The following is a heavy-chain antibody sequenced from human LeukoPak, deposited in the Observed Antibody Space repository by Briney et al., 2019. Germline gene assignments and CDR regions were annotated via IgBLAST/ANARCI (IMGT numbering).Heavy chain of an antibody. CDR3: AREEHRLAEAGTSAFDL. J-gene: IGHJ3*01. Sequence: GGSLRLSCVASGFTFSENWMHWVRQAPGKGLAWVSHINRDGGLTNYADSVKGRLTVSRDNARNTVYLQMSSLRVEDTAIYFCAREEHRLAEAGTSAFDLGGQGTLVTVSP. D-gene: IGHD6-13*01. CDR2: INRDGGLT. V-gene: IGHV3-74*01. CDR1: GFTFSENW.